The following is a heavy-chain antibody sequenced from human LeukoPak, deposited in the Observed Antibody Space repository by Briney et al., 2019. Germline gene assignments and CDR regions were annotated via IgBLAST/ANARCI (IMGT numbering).Heavy chain of an antibody. CDR3: ARDHQPTVVTHFDY. CDR1: GFTFSSYA. V-gene: IGHV3-30-3*01. Sequence: GGSLRLSCAASGFTFSSYAMHWVRQAPGKGLEWVAVISYDGSNKYYADSVKGRFTISRDNSKNTLYLQMNSLRAEDTAVYYCARDHQPTVVTHFDYWGQGTLVTVSS. D-gene: IGHD4-23*01. CDR2: ISYDGSNK. J-gene: IGHJ4*02.